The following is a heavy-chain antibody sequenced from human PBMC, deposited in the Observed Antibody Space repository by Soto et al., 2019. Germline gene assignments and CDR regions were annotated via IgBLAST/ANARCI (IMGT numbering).Heavy chain of an antibody. J-gene: IGHJ5*02. V-gene: IGHV1-69*06. CDR1: GGTFSSYA. Sequence: SVKVSCKASGGTFSSYAISWVRQAPGQGLEWMGGIIPIFGTANYAQKFQGRVTITADKSTSTAYMELSSLRSEDTAVYYCARDFHCSSTSCYVFDPWGQGTLVT. D-gene: IGHD2-2*01. CDR3: ARDFHCSSTSCYVFDP. CDR2: IIPIFGTA.